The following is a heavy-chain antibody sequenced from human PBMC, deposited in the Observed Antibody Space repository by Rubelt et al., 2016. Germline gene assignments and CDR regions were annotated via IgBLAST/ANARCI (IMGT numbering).Heavy chain of an antibody. CDR3: ARVSQQLVLFGYGLDV. CDR2: IIPIFDTV. Sequence: QVQLEQSGAEVKKPGSSVKVSCKASGGTFSSYAINWVRQAPGQGLEWMGGIIPIFDTVNYTQKFQARVTITADESTSTAYMELNSLTSEDTAVYYCARVSQQLVLFGYGLDVWGQGTTVTVSS. D-gene: IGHD6-13*01. J-gene: IGHJ6*02. CDR1: GGTFSSYA. V-gene: IGHV1-69*01.